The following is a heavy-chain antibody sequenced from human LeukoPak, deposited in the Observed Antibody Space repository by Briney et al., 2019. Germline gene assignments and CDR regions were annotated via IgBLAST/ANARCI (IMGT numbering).Heavy chain of an antibody. CDR3: ARQYAYFPVRNTIDH. D-gene: IGHD2/OR15-2a*01. CDR1: GYAFSGYF. Sequence: ASVKVSCKASGYAFSGYFMHWVRQAPGQGLEWMGWINPNGGTYYAQKFQGRVTMTSDTTTSTAYMELSRLRSDDTALYYCARQYAYFPVRNTIDHWGQGALVIVS. CDR2: INPNGGT. V-gene: IGHV1-2*02. J-gene: IGHJ5*02.